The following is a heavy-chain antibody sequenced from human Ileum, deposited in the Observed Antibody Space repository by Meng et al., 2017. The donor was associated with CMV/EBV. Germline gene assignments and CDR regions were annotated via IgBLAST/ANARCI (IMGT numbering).Heavy chain of an antibody. J-gene: IGHJ5*02. CDR3: ARKNSGADLDL. V-gene: IGHV3-74*01. D-gene: IGHD6-19*01. CDR1: GFTFSRHW. CDR2: INTDGTDS. Sequence: GEFLKILRVASGFTFSRHWMHWVRQTPGKGLVWVSRINTDGTDSDSADSMKGRFTISRANAKNTLYLQMNSLRAEDTAVYYCARKNSGADLDLWGQGTLVTVSS.